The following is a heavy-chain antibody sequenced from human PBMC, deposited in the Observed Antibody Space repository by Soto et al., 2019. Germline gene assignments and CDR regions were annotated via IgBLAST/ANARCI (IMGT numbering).Heavy chain of an antibody. V-gene: IGHV3-30*03. Sequence: GGSLRLSCAASGFTFSNYGMHWVRQAPGKGLEWVAFISYDGNNKYYTDSVKGRFTISRDNSKNQFSLQLNSVTPEDTAVYYCARDSSSSLGSWFDPWGQGTLVTVSS. J-gene: IGHJ5*02. CDR2: ISYDGNNK. D-gene: IGHD6-6*01. CDR1: GFTFSNYG. CDR3: ARDSSSSLGSWFDP.